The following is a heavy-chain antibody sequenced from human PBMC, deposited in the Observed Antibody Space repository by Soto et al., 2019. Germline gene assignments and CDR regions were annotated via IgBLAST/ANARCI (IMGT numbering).Heavy chain of an antibody. V-gene: IGHV3-33*01. Sequence: GGSLRLSCAASGFTFSSYGMHWVRQAPGKGLEWVAVIWYDGSNKYYADSVKGRFTISRDNSKNTLYLQMNSLRAEDTAVYYWARGFLAPGKYYYYGMDVWGQGTTVTVSS. CDR2: IWYDGSNK. CDR3: ARGFLAPGKYYYYGMDV. D-gene: IGHD1-1*01. CDR1: GFTFSSYG. J-gene: IGHJ6*02.